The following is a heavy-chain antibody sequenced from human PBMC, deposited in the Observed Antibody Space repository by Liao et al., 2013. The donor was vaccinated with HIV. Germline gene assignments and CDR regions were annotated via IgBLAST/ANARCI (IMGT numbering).Heavy chain of an antibody. CDR3: ARDAYFDWDNWFDP. CDR1: GGSISSYY. Sequence: QVQLQESGPGLVKPSETLSLTCTVSGGSISSYYWSWIRQPPGKGLEWIGFVHHSGDTNYNPSLKSRVTMSMDTSSNHFSLKLSSVTAADTAVYYCARDAYFDWDNWFDPWGQGTLVTVSS. D-gene: IGHD3-9*01. V-gene: IGHV4-59*12. J-gene: IGHJ5*02. CDR2: VHHSGDT.